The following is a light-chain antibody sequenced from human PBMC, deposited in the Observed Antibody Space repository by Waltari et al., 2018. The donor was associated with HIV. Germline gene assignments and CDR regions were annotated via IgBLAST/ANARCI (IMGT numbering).Light chain of an antibody. CDR1: SSDVGGYNF. V-gene: IGLV2-14*01. J-gene: IGLJ1*01. Sequence: QSALTQPASVSDSPGQSIAISCTGTSSDVGGYNFVSWYQQHPGKAPKLMIYDVSTRPSGVSDRFSGSKSGNTASLTISGLQAEDEADYYCSSYTSAGTPPYVFGTGTKVTVL. CDR3: SSYTSAGTPPYV. CDR2: DVS.